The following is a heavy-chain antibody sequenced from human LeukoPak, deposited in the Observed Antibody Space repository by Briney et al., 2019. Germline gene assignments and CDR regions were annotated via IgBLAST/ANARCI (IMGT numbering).Heavy chain of an antibody. V-gene: IGHV3-23*01. D-gene: IGHD3-22*01. CDR1: GFTFSSYA. Sequence: GGSLRLSCAASGFTFSSYAMSWVRQAPGKGLKWVSTINDNGAGTYYADSVKGRSTISRDNSYNTVSLQMNSLRAEDTAVYYCAKVGFPDDSSGYFDYWGQGTLVTVSS. CDR3: AKVGFPDDSSGYFDY. CDR2: INDNGAGT. J-gene: IGHJ4*02.